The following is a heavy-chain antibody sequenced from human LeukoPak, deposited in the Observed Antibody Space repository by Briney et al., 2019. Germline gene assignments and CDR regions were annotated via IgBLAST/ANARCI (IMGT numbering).Heavy chain of an antibody. CDR1: GFTFDDYA. CDR3: AKVGSRLLWFGETEYYFDY. D-gene: IGHD3-10*01. J-gene: IGHJ4*02. Sequence: GGSLRLSCAASGFTFDDYAMRWVRQAPGKGLEWVSGISWNSGSIGYADSVKGRFTISRDNAKNSLYLQMNSLRAEDTALYYCAKVGSRLLWFGETEYYFDYWGQGTLVTVSS. CDR2: ISWNSGSI. V-gene: IGHV3-9*01.